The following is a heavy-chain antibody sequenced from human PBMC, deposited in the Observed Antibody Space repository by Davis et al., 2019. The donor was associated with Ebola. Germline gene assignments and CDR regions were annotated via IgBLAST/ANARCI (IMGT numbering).Heavy chain of an antibody. CDR3: AKSRGVAGLWIDY. CDR1: GFTLSLFG. J-gene: IGHJ4*02. D-gene: IGHD6-19*01. V-gene: IGHV3-30*18. Sequence: GESLKISCAASGFTLSLFGMHWVRQAPGKGLEWVAVISYDGSIDYYADSVKGRFTISRDNSKNTVYLQMNTLRAEDTATYYCAKSRGVAGLWIDYWGQGTLVTVSS. CDR2: ISYDGSID.